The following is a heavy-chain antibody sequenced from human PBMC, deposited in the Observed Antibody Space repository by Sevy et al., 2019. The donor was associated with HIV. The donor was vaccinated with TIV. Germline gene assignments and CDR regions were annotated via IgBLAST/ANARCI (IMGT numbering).Heavy chain of an antibody. J-gene: IGHJ6*02. CDR2: ISWNSGSI. Sequence: GGSLRLSCVASGFTFDDYAMHWVRQAPGKGLEWVSGISWNSGSIGYADSVKGRFTISRDNAKNSLYLQMNSLRAEDMALYYCAKGLRFLEWLGMDVWGQGTTVTVSS. D-gene: IGHD3-3*01. V-gene: IGHV3-9*03. CDR3: AKGLRFLEWLGMDV. CDR1: GFTFDDYA.